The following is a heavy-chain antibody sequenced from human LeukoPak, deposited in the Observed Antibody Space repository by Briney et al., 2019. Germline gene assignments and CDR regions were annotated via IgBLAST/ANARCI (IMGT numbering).Heavy chain of an antibody. CDR2: IYYSGST. D-gene: IGHD3-22*01. Sequence: KTSQTLSLTCAVSGGSISSGGYSWSWIRQHPGKGLEWIGYIYYSGSTYYNPSLKSRVTISVDTSKNQFSLKLSSVTAADTAVYYCARDDPVSGYLDYWGQGTLVTVSS. J-gene: IGHJ4*02. V-gene: IGHV4-31*11. CDR3: ARDDPVSGYLDY. CDR1: GGSISSGGYS.